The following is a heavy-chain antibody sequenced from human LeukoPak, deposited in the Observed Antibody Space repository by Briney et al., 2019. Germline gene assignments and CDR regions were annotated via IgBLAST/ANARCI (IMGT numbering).Heavy chain of an antibody. D-gene: IGHD1-26*01. Sequence: SETLSLTCAVYGGSFSGYYWSWIRQPPGKGLEWIGEINHSGSTNYNPSLKSRVTISVETSKNQFSLKLSSVTAADTAVYYCARGPIVGATLLPGSYMDVWGKGTTVTVSS. J-gene: IGHJ6*03. CDR3: ARGPIVGATLLPGSYMDV. CDR1: GGSFSGYY. V-gene: IGHV4-34*01. CDR2: INHSGST.